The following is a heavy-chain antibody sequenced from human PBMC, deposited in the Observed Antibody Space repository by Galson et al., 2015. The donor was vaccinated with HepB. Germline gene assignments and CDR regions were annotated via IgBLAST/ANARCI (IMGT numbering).Heavy chain of an antibody. D-gene: IGHD1/OR15-1a*01. CDR1: GYSLTELS. V-gene: IGHV1-24*01. J-gene: IGHJ4*02. Sequence: SVKVSCKVXGYSLTELSMHWVRQVPGKGLEWMGGFDPEXGETIYAQKLQXRITLTEDTSTDTAYMELSSLRSEDTAVYYCATDLGWEQRFWGQGTLVTVSS. CDR3: ATDLGWEQRF. CDR2: FDPEXGET.